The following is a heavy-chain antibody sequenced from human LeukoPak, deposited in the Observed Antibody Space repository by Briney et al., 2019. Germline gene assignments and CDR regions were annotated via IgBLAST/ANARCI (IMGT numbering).Heavy chain of an antibody. CDR2: IGTVGDT. Sequence: GGSLRLSCAASGFTFSLYDMHWVRQATGKRLEWVSGIGTVGDTYYADSVKGRFTISRENAKNSLSLQMDSLRAGDTAVYYCTRDLREGTTSDASDIWGQGTMVTVSS. D-gene: IGHD1-7*01. CDR1: GFTFSLYD. V-gene: IGHV3-13*01. J-gene: IGHJ3*02. CDR3: TRDLREGTTSDASDI.